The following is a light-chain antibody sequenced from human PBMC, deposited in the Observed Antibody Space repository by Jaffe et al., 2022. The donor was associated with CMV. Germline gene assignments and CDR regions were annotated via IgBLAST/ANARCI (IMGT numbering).Light chain of an antibody. Sequence: SYELSQPPSVSVSPGQTASITCSGDKLGNKYISWYQQKPGQSPVLVIYQDSERPSGIPERFSGSNSGNTATLTISGTQPMDEADYYCQAYDTSTYVVFGGGTKLTVL. CDR2: QDS. V-gene: IGLV3-1*01. CDR3: QAYDTSTYVV. CDR1: KLGNKY. J-gene: IGLJ2*01.